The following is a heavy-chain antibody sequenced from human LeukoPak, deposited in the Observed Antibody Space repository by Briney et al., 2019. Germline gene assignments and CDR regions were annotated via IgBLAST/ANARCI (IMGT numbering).Heavy chain of an antibody. CDR3: ARDSFISPGDYYYGMDV. D-gene: IGHD1-26*01. CDR2: INPNSGGT. Sequence: ASVKVSCKASGYTFTGYYMHWVRQAPGQGLEWMGWINPNSGGTNYAQKFQGRVTMTRDTSISTAYMELSRLRSDDTAVYYCARDSFISPGDYYYGMDVWGQGTTVTVSS. CDR1: GYTFTGYY. J-gene: IGHJ6*02. V-gene: IGHV1-2*02.